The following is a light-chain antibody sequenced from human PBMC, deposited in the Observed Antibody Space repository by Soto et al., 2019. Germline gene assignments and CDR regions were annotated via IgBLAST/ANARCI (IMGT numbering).Light chain of an antibody. J-gene: IGKJ1*01. CDR1: QSFSSY. V-gene: IGKV3-11*01. CDR2: DAS. CDR3: QQRGET. Sequence: EIVLTQSPATLSLSPGERATLSCRASQSFSSYLAWYHQKPGQAPRLLIYDASNRATGIPARFSGSGSGTDFTLTISSLEPEDFAVYYCQQRGETFGQGTKVEIK.